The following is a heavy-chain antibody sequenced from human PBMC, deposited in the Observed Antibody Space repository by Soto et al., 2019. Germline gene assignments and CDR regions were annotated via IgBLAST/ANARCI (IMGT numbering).Heavy chain of an antibody. V-gene: IGHV3-23*01. D-gene: IGHD3-22*01. J-gene: IGHJ6*02. CDR1: GFTFSDYA. CDR2: ISGSGGST. CDR3: AKDRIYDSSGYYYYYYGMDV. Sequence: GGSLRLSCAASGFTFSDYAMSWVRQAPGKGLEWVSAISGSGGSTYYVDSVKGRFTISRDNSKNTVYLQMNSLRAEDTAVYYCAKDRIYDSSGYYYYYYGMDVWGQGTTVTVSS.